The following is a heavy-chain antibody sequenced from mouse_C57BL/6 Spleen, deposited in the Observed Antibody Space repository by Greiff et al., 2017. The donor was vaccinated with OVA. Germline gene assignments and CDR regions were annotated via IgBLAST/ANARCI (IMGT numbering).Heavy chain of an antibody. Sequence: EVKLMESGGDLVKPGGSLKLSCAASGFTFSSYGMSWVRQTPDKRLEWVATISSGGSYTYYPDSVKGRFTISRDNAKNTLYLQMSSLKSEDTAMYYCARHDYDEEGYAMDYWGQGTSVTVSS. CDR3: ARHDYDEEGYAMDY. CDR2: ISSGGSYT. J-gene: IGHJ4*01. CDR1: GFTFSSYG. V-gene: IGHV5-6*01. D-gene: IGHD2-4*01.